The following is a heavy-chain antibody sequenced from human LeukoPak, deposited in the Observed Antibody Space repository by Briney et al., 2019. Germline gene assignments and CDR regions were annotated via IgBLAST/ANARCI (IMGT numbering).Heavy chain of an antibody. V-gene: IGHV4-39*01. CDR1: GGSISSSSYY. D-gene: IGHD2-2*01. CDR2: IYYSGST. Sequence: SETLSLTCTVSGGSISSSSYYWGWIRQPPGKGLEWIGSIYYSGSTYYNPSLKSRVTISVDTSKNQFSLKLSSVTAADTAVYYCARTDIGVVPAAEFDYWGQGTLVTVSS. CDR3: ARTDIGVVPAAEFDY. J-gene: IGHJ4*02.